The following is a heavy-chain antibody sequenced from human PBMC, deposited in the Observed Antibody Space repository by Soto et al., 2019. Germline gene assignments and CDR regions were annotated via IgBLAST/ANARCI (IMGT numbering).Heavy chain of an antibody. V-gene: IGHV4-30-2*01. CDR1: GGSISSGGYS. CDR2: IYHSGST. J-gene: IGHJ4*02. Sequence: SETLSLTCAVSGGSISSGGYSWSWIRQPPGKGLEWIGYIYHSGSTYYNPSRKSRFTISEDRSKNQFSLRLSSVPAADTAVYYCARGSYSYDGSGYYPYWARGPLVTVSS. CDR3: ARGSYSYDGSGYYPY. D-gene: IGHD3-22*01.